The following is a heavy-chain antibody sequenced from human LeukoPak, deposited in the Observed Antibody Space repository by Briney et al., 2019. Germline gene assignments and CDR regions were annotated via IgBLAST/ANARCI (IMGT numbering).Heavy chain of an antibody. CDR2: IYTSGST. D-gene: IGHD3-3*01. CDR1: GGSISSYY. Sequence: SETLSLTCTVSGGSISSYYWSWIRQPPGKGLEWIGYIYTSGSTNYNPSLKSRVTISVDTSKNQFSLELSSVTAADTAVYYCARQETIFGFFDYWGQGTLVTVSS. V-gene: IGHV4-4*09. CDR3: ARQETIFGFFDY. J-gene: IGHJ4*02.